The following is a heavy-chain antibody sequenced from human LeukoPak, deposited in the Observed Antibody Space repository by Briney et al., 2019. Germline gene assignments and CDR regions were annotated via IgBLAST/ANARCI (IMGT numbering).Heavy chain of an antibody. CDR1: GGSISSSSYY. CDR2: IYYSGST. V-gene: IGHV4-39*07. Sequence: SETLSLTCTVSGGSISSSSYYCGWIRQPPGKGLEWIGSIYYSGSTYFNPSLKSRVTISVDTSKNQFSLKLSSVTAADTAVYYCAKSAGGGGPIYCYYYYTDVWGKGTTVTVSS. D-gene: IGHD6-13*01. J-gene: IGHJ6*03. CDR3: AKSAGGGGPIYCYYYYTDV.